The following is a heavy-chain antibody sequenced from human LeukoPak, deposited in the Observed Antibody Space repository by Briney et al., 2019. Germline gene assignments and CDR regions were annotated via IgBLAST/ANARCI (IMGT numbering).Heavy chain of an antibody. Sequence: KSSETLSFTCTVSGGSISSYYWSWIRQPPGKGLEWIGYIYYSGSTNYNPSLKSRATISVDTSKNQFSLKLSSVTAADTAVYYCARERLGELSDAFDIWGQGTMVTVSS. CDR1: GGSISSYY. D-gene: IGHD3-16*02. CDR3: ARERLGELSDAFDI. J-gene: IGHJ3*02. V-gene: IGHV4-59*01. CDR2: IYYSGST.